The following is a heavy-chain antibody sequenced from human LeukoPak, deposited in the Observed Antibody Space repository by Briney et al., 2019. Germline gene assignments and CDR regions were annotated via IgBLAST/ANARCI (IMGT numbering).Heavy chain of an antibody. V-gene: IGHV3-33*01. J-gene: IGHJ5*02. Sequence: PGRSLRLSCAASGFTFSSYGMHWVRQAPGKGLEWVAVIWYDGSNKYYADSVKGRFTISRDNSKNTLYLQMNSLRAEDTAVYYCARDLYGSGCYHWFDPWGQGTLVTVSS. CDR2: IWYDGSNK. CDR3: ARDLYGSGCYHWFDP. CDR1: GFTFSSYG. D-gene: IGHD3-10*01.